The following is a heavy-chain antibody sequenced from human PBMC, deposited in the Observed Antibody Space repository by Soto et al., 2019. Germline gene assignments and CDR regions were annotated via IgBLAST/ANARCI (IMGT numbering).Heavy chain of an antibody. V-gene: IGHV4-31*03. Sequence: QVQLQESGPGLVKPSQTLSLTCTVSGGSISSGGYYWSWIRQHPGKGLEWIGYIYYSGSTYYNPSLKSRVTISVDTSKNQFALKLSSVTAADTAVYYCARGRAVATNFDYWGQGTLVTVSS. D-gene: IGHD5-12*01. CDR2: IYYSGST. CDR3: ARGRAVATNFDY. J-gene: IGHJ4*02. CDR1: GGSISSGGYY.